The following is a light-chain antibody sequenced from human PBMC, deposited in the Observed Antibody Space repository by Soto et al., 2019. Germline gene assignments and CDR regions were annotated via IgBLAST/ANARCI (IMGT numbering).Light chain of an antibody. CDR3: CSYAGSSSGV. CDR2: EVS. V-gene: IGLV2-23*02. J-gene: IGLJ3*02. Sequence: QSVLTQPASVSGSPGQSITISCTGTSSDVGSYNLVSWYQQHPGKAPKLMIYEVSKRPSGVSNRFSGSKSGNTASLTISGFQAEDEADYYCCSYAGSSSGVFGGGTKVTVL. CDR1: SSDVGSYNL.